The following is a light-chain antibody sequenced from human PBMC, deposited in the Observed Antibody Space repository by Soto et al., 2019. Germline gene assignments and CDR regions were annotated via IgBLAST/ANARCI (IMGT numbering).Light chain of an antibody. CDR2: LGS. CDR1: QSLLHSNGNIY. Sequence: DIVLTQSPLSLPVTPGEPASISCRSSQSLLHSNGNIYLDWYLQKPGQSPQLPIYLGSIRASGVPDRFSGSGSGTDFTLKITRVEAEDVGVYYCMQAIQAPRTFGLGNKVEIK. J-gene: IGKJ1*01. V-gene: IGKV2-28*01. CDR3: MQAIQAPRT.